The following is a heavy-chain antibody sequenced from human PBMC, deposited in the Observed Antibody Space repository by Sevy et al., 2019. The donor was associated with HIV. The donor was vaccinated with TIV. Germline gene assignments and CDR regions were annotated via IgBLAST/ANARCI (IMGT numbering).Heavy chain of an antibody. J-gene: IGHJ3*02. CDR3: ARRDGYTRRAFDM. V-gene: IGHV3-74*01. CDR2: INSDEIST. D-gene: IGHD5-12*01. CDR1: GFSFSRFW. Sequence: GGSLRLSCAASGFSFSRFWMHWVRQAPGKGLVWVSRINSDEISTSYADSVKGRFTISRDKARHTLFLQMNSLTVEDTAVYYCARRDGYTRRAFDMWGQGTMVTVSS.